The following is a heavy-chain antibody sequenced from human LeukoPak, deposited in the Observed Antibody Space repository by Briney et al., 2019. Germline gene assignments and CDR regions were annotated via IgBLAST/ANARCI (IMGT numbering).Heavy chain of an antibody. CDR1: GYTFTSYG. CDR3: AAELYGGNSDCCNFEL. D-gene: IGHD4-23*01. CDR2: ISAYNGNT. V-gene: IGHV1-18*01. J-gene: IGHJ3*01. Sequence: ASVKVSCKASGYTFTSYGISWVRQAPGQGLEWMGWISAYNGNTNYAQKFQGRVTMTEDTSTDTAYMELSSLRSEDTVVYYCAAELYGGNSDCCNFELWGQGTMVTVSS.